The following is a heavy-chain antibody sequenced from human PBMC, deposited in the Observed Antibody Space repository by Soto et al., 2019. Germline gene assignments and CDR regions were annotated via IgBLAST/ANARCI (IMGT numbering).Heavy chain of an antibody. D-gene: IGHD3-10*01. CDR1: GFTFSSYG. J-gene: IGHJ4*02. CDR2: ISYDGSNK. V-gene: IGHV3-30*03. Sequence: QVQLVESGGGVVQPASGFTFSSYGMHWVRQAPGKGLEWVAVISYDGSNKYYADSVKGRFTISRDNSKNTLYLQMNSLRAEDRAVYYCAPWFGAFDYWGQGTLVTVSS. CDR3: APWFGAFDY.